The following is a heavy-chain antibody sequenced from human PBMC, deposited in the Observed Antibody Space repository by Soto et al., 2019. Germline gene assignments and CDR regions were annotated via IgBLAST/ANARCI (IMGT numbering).Heavy chain of an antibody. Sequence: PGGSLKISCAASGFTFSSYWVHWVRQTPGKGLVWVSRITSDGSSISYADSVKGRFTISRDNAKYTLYLPMNSLRAEDTAVYYCASPQLPRWYSSAHDAFDIWGQGTMVTVSS. CDR3: ASPQLPRWYSSAHDAFDI. CDR2: ITSDGSSI. CDR1: GFTFSSYW. J-gene: IGHJ3*02. V-gene: IGHV3-74*01. D-gene: IGHD6-25*01.